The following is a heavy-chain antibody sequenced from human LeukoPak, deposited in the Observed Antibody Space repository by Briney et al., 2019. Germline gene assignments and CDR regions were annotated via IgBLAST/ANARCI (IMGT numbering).Heavy chain of an antibody. CDR3: AREDCSSTSCLWENWFDP. Sequence: PGRSLRLSCAASGFTFSSYAMHWVRQAPGKGLEWVAVISYDGSNKYYADSVKGRFIISRDNSKNTLYLQMNSLRAEDTAVYYCAREDCSSTSCLWENWFDPWGQGTLVTVSS. V-gene: IGHV3-30*04. CDR2: ISYDGSNK. D-gene: IGHD2-2*01. CDR1: GFTFSSYA. J-gene: IGHJ5*02.